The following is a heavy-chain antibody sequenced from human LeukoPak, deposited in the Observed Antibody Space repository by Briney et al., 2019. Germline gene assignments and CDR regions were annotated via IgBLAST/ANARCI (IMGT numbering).Heavy chain of an antibody. D-gene: IGHD3-22*01. J-gene: IGHJ4*02. V-gene: IGHV3-23*01. CDR2: ISGSGGST. CDR3: ANADYYDSSGYYWGGFDY. Sequence: GGSLRLSCAASGFTFSSYAMSWVRQAPGKGLEWVSAISGSGGSTYYADSVKGRFTISRDNSKNTLCLQMNSLRAEDTAVYYCANADYYDSSGYYWGGFDYWGQGTLVTVSS. CDR1: GFTFSSYA.